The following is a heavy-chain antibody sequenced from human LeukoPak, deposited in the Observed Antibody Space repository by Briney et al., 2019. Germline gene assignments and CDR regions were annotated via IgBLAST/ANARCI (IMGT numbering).Heavy chain of an antibody. CDR2: ISYDGSSK. V-gene: IGHV3-30*04. CDR1: GFTFSTYA. J-gene: IGHJ3*02. Sequence: PGGSLRLPCAASGFTFSTYAMHWVRQAPGKRLEWVAVISYDGSSKYYADSVKGRFTISRDNSKNTLYLQMNSLRAEDTAVYYCARARSSYGYGDAFDIWGQGTMVTVSS. D-gene: IGHD5-18*01. CDR3: ARARSSYGYGDAFDI.